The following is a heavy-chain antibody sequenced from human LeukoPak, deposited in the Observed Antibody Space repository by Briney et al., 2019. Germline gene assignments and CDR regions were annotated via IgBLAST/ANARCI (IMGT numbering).Heavy chain of an antibody. J-gene: IGHJ4*02. Sequence: LEWVSVIYSGGNTYYADSVKGRFTISRDNSKNTLYLQMNSLRAEDTAVYYCAKDSSSWELDYWGQGTLVTVSS. V-gene: IGHV3-53*01. D-gene: IGHD6-13*01. CDR3: AKDSSSWELDY. CDR2: IYSGGNT.